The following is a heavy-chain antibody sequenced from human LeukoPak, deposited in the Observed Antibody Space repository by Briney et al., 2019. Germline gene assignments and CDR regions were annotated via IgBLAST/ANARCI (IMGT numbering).Heavy chain of an antibody. D-gene: IGHD1-26*01. V-gene: IGHV4-61*02. Sequence: SETLSLTCTVSGGSISSGSYYWSWIRQPAGKGLEWIGRIYTSGSTNYNPSLKSRVTISVDTSKNQFSLKLSSVTAADTAVYYCARSRGLIVGATTYYYYYMDVWGKGTTVTISS. CDR2: IYTSGST. CDR3: ARSRGLIVGATTYYYYYMDV. CDR1: GGSISSGSYY. J-gene: IGHJ6*03.